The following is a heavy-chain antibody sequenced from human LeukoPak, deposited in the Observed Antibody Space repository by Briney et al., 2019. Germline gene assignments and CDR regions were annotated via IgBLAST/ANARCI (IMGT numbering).Heavy chain of an antibody. V-gene: IGHV1-18*01. CDR2: IGTENAYT. J-gene: IGHJ4*02. CDR3: ARDRERGFDY. Sequence: GASVKVSCKASGYTFNTSGISWVRQAPGQGLEWMGWIGTENAYTIYAEKFQGRVTLTTDTSTTTVHMELRSLRSDDTAVYYCARDRERGFDYWGQGSLVTVSS. D-gene: IGHD5-24*01. CDR1: GYTFNTSG.